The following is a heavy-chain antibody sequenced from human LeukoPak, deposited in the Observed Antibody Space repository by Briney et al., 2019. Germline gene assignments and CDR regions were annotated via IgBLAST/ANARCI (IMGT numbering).Heavy chain of an antibody. CDR1: GGSISSSSYY. V-gene: IGHV4-39*07. J-gene: IGHJ3*02. CDR2: IYYSGST. CDR3: ARVPIGFCSGGSCQGAFDI. D-gene: IGHD2-15*01. Sequence: SETLSLTCTVSGGSISSSSYYWDWIRQPPGKGLEWIGSIYYSGSTYYNPSLKSRVTISVDTSKNQFSLKLSSVTAADTAVYYCARVPIGFCSGGSCQGAFDIWGQGTMVTVSS.